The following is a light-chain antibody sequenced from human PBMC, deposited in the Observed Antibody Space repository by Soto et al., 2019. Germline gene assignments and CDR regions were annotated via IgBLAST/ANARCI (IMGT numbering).Light chain of an antibody. CDR1: SNDVGDYNY. J-gene: IGLJ1*01. Sequence: QSALTQPPSASGSPGQSVTISCTGTSNDVGDYNYVSWYQQHPGKAPKLMIYEVSKRPSGVPGRFSGSKSGNTASLTVSGLQAEDEADYYCSSYARSSTLYVFGTGTKV. CDR2: EVS. V-gene: IGLV2-8*01. CDR3: SSYARSSTLYV.